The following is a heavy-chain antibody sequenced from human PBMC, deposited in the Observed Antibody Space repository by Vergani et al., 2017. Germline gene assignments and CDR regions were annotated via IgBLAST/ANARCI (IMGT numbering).Heavy chain of an antibody. CDR3: ARDASQQLVPNGYFDL. CDR1: GFTFSSYS. D-gene: IGHD6-13*01. V-gene: IGHV3-21*01. CDR2: ISSSSSYI. J-gene: IGHJ2*01. Sequence: EVQLVESGGGLVKPGGSLRLSCAASGFTFSSYSMNWVRQAPGKGLEWVSSISSSSSYIYYADSVKGRFTISRDNAKNSLYLQMNSLRAEDTAVYYCARDASQQLVPNGYFDLWGRGTLVTVSS.